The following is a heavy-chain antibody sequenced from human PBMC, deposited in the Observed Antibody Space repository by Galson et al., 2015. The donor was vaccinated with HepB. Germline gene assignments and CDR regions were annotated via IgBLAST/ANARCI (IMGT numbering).Heavy chain of an antibody. CDR3: ARVPFRGATAGAIFNF. CDR2: FDPEDGKT. J-gene: IGHJ4*02. D-gene: IGHD6-13*01. CDR1: GYTVTELS. V-gene: IGHV1-24*01. Sequence: SVKVSCKVPGYTVTELSIHWVRQSPIKGLEWMGGFDPEDGKTIYAQNFQGRVTMTEDTSADTSYMELSSLRSEDTAIYFCARVPFRGATAGAIFNFWGQGTLVTVSS.